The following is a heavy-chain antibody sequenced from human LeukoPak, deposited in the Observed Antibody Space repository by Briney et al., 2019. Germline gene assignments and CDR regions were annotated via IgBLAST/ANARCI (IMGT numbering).Heavy chain of an antibody. CDR3: AREDYDILTGYYRGYYYSDY. CDR2: ISGSGDST. Sequence: GGSLRLSCAASGFTFSSYAMSWVRQAPGKGLEWVSAISGSGDSTYYGDSVKGRFTISRDNSKNTLYLQMNSLRAEDTAVYYCAREDYDILTGYYRGYYYSDYWGQGALVTVSS. CDR1: GFTFSSYA. V-gene: IGHV3-23*01. D-gene: IGHD3-9*01. J-gene: IGHJ4*02.